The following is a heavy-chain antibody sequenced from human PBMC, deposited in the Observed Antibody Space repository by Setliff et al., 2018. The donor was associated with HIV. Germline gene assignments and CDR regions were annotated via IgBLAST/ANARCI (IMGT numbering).Heavy chain of an antibody. Sequence: GSLRLSCAGSGFILSEYTISWVRQTPGKGLEWVSYITGSSDTIYYADSVKGRFTISRDNAKNSLYLQMNTLRAEDTAVYYCAREGITGTTLHPYWGQGTLVTVSS. CDR3: AREGITGTTLHPY. CDR1: GFILSEYT. J-gene: IGHJ4*02. CDR2: ITGSSDTI. D-gene: IGHD1-7*01. V-gene: IGHV3-48*04.